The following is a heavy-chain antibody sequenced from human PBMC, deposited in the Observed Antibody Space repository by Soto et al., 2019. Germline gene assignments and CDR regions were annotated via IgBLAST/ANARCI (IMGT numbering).Heavy chain of an antibody. V-gene: IGHV1-18*01. D-gene: IGHD5-12*01. CDR3: ARDRGLSVYDHLCDY. Sequence: GASVKVSCKASGYTFTSYGISWVRQAPGQGLEWMGWISAYNGNTNYAQKLQGRVTMTTDTSTSTAYMELSSLRSEDTAVYYCARDRGLSVYDHLCDYWGQGSLVTVSS. J-gene: IGHJ4*02. CDR1: GYTFTSYG. CDR2: ISAYNGNT.